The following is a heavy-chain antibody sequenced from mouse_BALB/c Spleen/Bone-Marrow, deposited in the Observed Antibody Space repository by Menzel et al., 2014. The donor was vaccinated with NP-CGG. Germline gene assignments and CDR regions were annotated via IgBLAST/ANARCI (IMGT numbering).Heavy chain of an antibody. CDR1: GFNIKDTY. J-gene: IGHJ3*01. CDR2: IDPANGNT. Sequence: VQLQQPGAELVKPGASVKLSCTASGFNIKDTYMHWVKQRPEQGLEWIGRIDPANGNTKYDPKFQGKATITADTSSNTAYLQLSSLTSEYTAVYYCARRGLYYDYDAWFAYWGQGTLVTVSA. V-gene: IGHV14-3*02. D-gene: IGHD2-4*01. CDR3: ARRGLYYDYDAWFAY.